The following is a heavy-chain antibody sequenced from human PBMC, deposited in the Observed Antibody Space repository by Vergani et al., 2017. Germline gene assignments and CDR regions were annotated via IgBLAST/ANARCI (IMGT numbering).Heavy chain of an antibody. J-gene: IGHJ6*02. CDR2: ISSSSSYI. V-gene: IGHV3-21*01. CDR3: ARDRRGHYGSGMKRYYYGMDV. CDR1: GFTFSRYS. D-gene: IGHD3-10*01. Sequence: EVQLVESGGGLVKPGGSLRLSCAASGFTFSRYSMNWVRQAPGKGLEWVSSISSSSSYIYYADSVKGRFTISRDNAKNSLYLQMNSLRAEDTAVYYCARDRRGHYGSGMKRYYYGMDVWGQGTTVTVSS.